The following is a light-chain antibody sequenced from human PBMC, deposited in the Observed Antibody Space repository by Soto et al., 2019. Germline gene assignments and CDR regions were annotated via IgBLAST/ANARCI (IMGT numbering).Light chain of an antibody. CDR3: CSYAVRNTWV. CDR2: EDN. V-gene: IGLV2-23*01. J-gene: IGLJ3*02. Sequence: QSVLTQPASVSGSTGQSITISCTGTSSDVGSYNLVSWYQQHPGKAPKLMIYEDNKRPSGVSNRFSGSKSGNTASLTISGLQAEDEADYYCCSYAVRNTWVFGGGTKLTVL. CDR1: SSDVGSYNL.